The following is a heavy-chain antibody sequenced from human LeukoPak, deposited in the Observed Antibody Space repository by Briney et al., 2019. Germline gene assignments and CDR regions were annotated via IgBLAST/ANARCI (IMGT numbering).Heavy chain of an antibody. Sequence: PGGSLRLSCAASGFTFSSCWMSWVRQAPGKGLEWVANIKQDGSEKYYVDSVKGRFTISRDNAKNSLYLQMNSLRAEDTAVYYCARAPVGCSGGSCYSAYFDYWGQGTLVTVSS. J-gene: IGHJ4*02. CDR3: ARAPVGCSGGSCYSAYFDY. V-gene: IGHV3-7*03. CDR1: GFTFSSCW. CDR2: IKQDGSEK. D-gene: IGHD2-15*01.